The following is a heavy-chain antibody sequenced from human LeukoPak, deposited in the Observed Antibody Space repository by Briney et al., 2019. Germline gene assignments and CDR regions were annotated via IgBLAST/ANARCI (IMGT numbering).Heavy chain of an antibody. CDR2: IRSKAYGRTT. V-gene: IGHV3-49*03. J-gene: IGHJ4*02. Sequence: GGSLRLSCTASGFTFGDYAMSWFRQAPGKGLEWVGFIRSKAYGRTTEYAASVKGRFTISRDDSKSIAYLQMNSLKTEDTAVYYCTRDLPSTVTYYFDYWGQGTLVTVSS. CDR3: TRDLPSTVTYYFDY. D-gene: IGHD4-17*01. CDR1: GFTFGDYA.